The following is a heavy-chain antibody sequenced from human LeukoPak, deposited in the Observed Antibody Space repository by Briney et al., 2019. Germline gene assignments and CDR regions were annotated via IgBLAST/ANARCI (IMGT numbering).Heavy chain of an antibody. CDR2: ISDSGST. V-gene: IGHV4-34*01. CDR3: ARELELRF. J-gene: IGHJ4*02. D-gene: IGHD1-7*01. Sequence: SETLSLTCTVYGGSFSGYYWSWIRQPPGKGLEWIGEISDSGSTSYNPSLKSRVTLSVDPSKNQFSLKLSSVTAADTAVYYCARELELRFWGQGTLVAVSS. CDR1: GGSFSGYY.